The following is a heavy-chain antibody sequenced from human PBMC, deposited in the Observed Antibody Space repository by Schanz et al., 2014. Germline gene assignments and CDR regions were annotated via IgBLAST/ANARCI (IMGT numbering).Heavy chain of an antibody. J-gene: IGHJ6*03. D-gene: IGHD4-17*01. CDR2: TNGDGTNA. CDR3: ARDGDRFYHNYYMDV. V-gene: IGHV3-7*01. Sequence: VQLVESGGGVVQPGGSLRLSCGGSGFTFSKYCMSWVRQAPGKGLEWVSCTNGDGTNAKYADSVKGRFTISRDNARNSLYLHMNTLGAEDTAVYYCARDGDRFYHNYYMDVWGKGTTVTVSS. CDR1: GFTFSKYC.